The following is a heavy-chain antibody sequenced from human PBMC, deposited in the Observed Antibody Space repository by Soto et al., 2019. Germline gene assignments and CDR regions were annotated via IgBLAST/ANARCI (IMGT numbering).Heavy chain of an antibody. CDR1: GFTFSTYA. Sequence: EVQLLESGGGLVQPGGSLRLSCAASGFTFSTYAMNWVRQAPGKGLEWVSAISGSGDRTYYADSVRGRVTISKDSSKNTLYLQMNSLRAEDTAVYYCAKDGAYSSSSLYYFDYWGQGTLVTVSS. D-gene: IGHD6-6*01. CDR2: ISGSGDRT. V-gene: IGHV3-23*01. J-gene: IGHJ4*02. CDR3: AKDGAYSSSSLYYFDY.